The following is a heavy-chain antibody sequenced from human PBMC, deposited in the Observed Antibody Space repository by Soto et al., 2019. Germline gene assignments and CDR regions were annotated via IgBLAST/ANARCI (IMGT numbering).Heavy chain of an antibody. CDR3: ATLRFYGMDV. J-gene: IGHJ6*02. CDR1: GFTFSSYG. CDR2: IWYDESNK. D-gene: IGHD4-17*01. V-gene: IGHV3-33*01. Sequence: QVQLVESGGGVVQPGRSLRLSCAASGFTFSSYGMHWVRQAPGKGLEWVAVIWYDESNKYYADSVKGRFTISRDNSKNTLYLQMTIMRAEDTAVYYCATLRFYGMDVWGQGTTVTVSS.